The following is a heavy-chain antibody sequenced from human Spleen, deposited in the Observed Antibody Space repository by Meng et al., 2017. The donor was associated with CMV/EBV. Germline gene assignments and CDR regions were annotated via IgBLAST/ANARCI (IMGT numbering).Heavy chain of an antibody. CDR2: IYSGGST. CDR3: ARDRIY. D-gene: IGHD3-10*01. J-gene: IGHJ4*02. V-gene: IGHV3-53*01. Sequence: PGGSLRLSCVVSGVSVSYNAMSWVRQAPGKGLEWVSVIYSGGSTYYADSVKGRFTISRDNSKNTLYLQMNSLRAEDTAVYYCARDRIYWGQGTLVTVSS. CDR1: GVSVSYNA.